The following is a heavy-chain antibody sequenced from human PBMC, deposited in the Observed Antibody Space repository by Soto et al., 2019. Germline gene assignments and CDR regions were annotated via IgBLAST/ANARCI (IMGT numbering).Heavy chain of an antibody. CDR3: AKDPLYSGSPFDY. V-gene: IGHV3-23*01. D-gene: IGHD1-26*01. Sequence: GGSLRLSCAASGFTFSSYAMIWVRQAPGKGLEWVSAISGSGGSTYYADSVKGRFTISRGNSKNTLYLQMNSLRAEDAAVYYCAKDPLYSGSPFDYWGQGTLVTVSS. J-gene: IGHJ4*02. CDR2: ISGSGGST. CDR1: GFTFSSYA.